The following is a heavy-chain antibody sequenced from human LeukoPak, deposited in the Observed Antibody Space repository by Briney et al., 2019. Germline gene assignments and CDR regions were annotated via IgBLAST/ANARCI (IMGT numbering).Heavy chain of an antibody. Sequence: GGSLRLSCAASGFTFDDYGMGWVRQAPGKGLEWVSGINWNGGSTGYADSVKGRFPISRDNAKNSLYLQMSSLRAEDTALYRCARELVGATYYYYMDVWGKGTTVTVSS. V-gene: IGHV3-20*01. CDR2: INWNGGST. CDR1: GFTFDDYG. CDR3: ARELVGATYYYYMDV. J-gene: IGHJ6*03. D-gene: IGHD1-26*01.